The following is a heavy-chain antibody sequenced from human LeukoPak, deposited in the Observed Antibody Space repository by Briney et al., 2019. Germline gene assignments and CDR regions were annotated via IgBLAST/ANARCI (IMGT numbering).Heavy chain of an antibody. D-gene: IGHD3-22*01. J-gene: IGHJ6*02. CDR2: INSGGTT. CDR3: AKGYFDSRDYFHYYYGVDV. V-gene: IGHV3-66*01. Sequence: QPGGSLRLSCVASGFNVSSTYMNWVRQAPGKGLEWVTLINSGGTTYYPDSVKGRFTIARDNSKNTLFLQMNSLRAEDTAVYYCAKGYFDSRDYFHYYYGVDVWGQGTTVTVSS. CDR1: GFNVSSTY.